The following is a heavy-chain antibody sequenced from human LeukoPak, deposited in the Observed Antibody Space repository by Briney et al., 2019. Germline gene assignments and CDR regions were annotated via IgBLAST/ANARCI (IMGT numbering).Heavy chain of an antibody. CDR2: IYYTGST. CDR1: GGSISSYY. D-gene: IGHD6-19*01. CDR3: ARDFASGRDGPFDY. Sequence: PSETLSLTCTVSGGSISSYYWTWIRQPPGKGLEWIGYIYYTGSTYYNPSLESRVTISVDTSKNQFSLKVRSVTAADTAVYYCARDFASGRDGPFDYWGQGTLVTVSS. J-gene: IGHJ4*02. V-gene: IGHV4-59*06.